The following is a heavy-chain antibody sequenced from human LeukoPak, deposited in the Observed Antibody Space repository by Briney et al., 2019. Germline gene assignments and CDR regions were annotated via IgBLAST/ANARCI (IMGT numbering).Heavy chain of an antibody. D-gene: IGHD6-6*01. J-gene: IGHJ5*02. CDR1: GGSISSGGYY. Sequence: SETLSLTCTVSGGSISSGGYYWSWIRQHPGKGLEWIGYIYYSGSTYYNPSLKSRVTISVDTTKNQFSLKLSSVTAADTAVYYCARGRIAARGWFDPWGQGTLVTVSS. CDR3: ARGRIAARGWFDP. CDR2: IYYSGST. V-gene: IGHV4-31*03.